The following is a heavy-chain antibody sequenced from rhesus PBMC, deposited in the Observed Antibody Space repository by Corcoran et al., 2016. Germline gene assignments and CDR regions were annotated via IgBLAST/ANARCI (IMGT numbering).Heavy chain of an antibody. V-gene: IGHV4-173*01. Sequence: QVQLQESGPGPVKPSETLSLTCAVSGGSLRSNYWSRNRQPPGEGLEWIGRISGSGWSTDYTPSLKSRVTISPDTSKNQFSLKLSSVTAADTAVYYCARAIAAAADYWGQGVLVTVSS. CDR3: ARAIAAAADY. CDR2: ISGSGWST. J-gene: IGHJ4*01. CDR1: GGSLRSNY. D-gene: IGHD6-31*01.